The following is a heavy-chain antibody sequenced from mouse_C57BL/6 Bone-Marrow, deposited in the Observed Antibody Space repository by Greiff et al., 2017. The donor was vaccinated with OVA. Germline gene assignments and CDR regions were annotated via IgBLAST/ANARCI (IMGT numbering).Heavy chain of an antibody. CDR1: GFTFSSYA. Sequence: EVKVEESGGGLVKPGGSLKLSCAASGFTFSSYAMSWVRQTPEKRLEWVATISDGGSYTYYPDNVKGRFTISRDNAKNNLYLQMSHLKSEDTAMYYCARDYDGRGYYFDYWGQGTTLTVSS. CDR3: ARDYDGRGYYFDY. CDR2: ISDGGSYT. V-gene: IGHV5-4*01. D-gene: IGHD2-12*01. J-gene: IGHJ2*01.